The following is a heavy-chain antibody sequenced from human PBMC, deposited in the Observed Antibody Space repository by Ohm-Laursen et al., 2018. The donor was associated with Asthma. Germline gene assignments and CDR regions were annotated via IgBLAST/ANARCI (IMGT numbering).Heavy chain of an antibody. CDR2: INTDGSAT. CDR3: ARAMTYYYYYGMDV. J-gene: IGHJ6*02. CDR1: GFTFRNSW. V-gene: IGHV3-74*01. D-gene: IGHD3-22*01. Sequence: SLRLSCSASGFTFRNSWMHWVRQVPGKGLVWVSRINTDGSATYYADSVKGRFTISRDNVKNILYLQMNSLSPEDTAVYYCARAMTYYYYYGMDVWGQGTTVTVSS.